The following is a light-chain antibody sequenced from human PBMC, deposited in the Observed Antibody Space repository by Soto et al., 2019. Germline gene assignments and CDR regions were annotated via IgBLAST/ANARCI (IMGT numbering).Light chain of an antibody. J-gene: IGKJ1*01. V-gene: IGKV3D-20*02. Sequence: EIVMTQSPATLSVSPGEIATLYCRASQSVSNNYLAWYQQKPGQAPRLLIYDASTRATGIPARFSGSGSGTDFTLTITSLEPEDFAVYYCQQRSNWPPTFGQGTKVDI. CDR2: DAS. CDR3: QQRSNWPPT. CDR1: QSVSNNY.